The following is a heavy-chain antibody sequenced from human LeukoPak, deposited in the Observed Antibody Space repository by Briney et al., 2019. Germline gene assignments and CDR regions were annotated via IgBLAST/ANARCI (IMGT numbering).Heavy chain of an antibody. CDR1: GFTFSDYY. J-gene: IGHJ4*02. CDR2: ITATGSTT. CDR3: ARRTVITPGGFDY. D-gene: IGHD3-16*02. V-gene: IGHV3-11*01. Sequence: GGSLRLSCAASGFTFSDYYMTWIRQVPGKGLEWISYITATGSTTYYADSLKGRLTISRDTAKSFVYLQMNSLRVDDTAVYYCARRTVITPGGFDYWGQGTLVTVSS.